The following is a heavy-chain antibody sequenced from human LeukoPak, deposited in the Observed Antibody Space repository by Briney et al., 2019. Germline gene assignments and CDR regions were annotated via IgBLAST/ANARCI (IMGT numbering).Heavy chain of an antibody. D-gene: IGHD2-21*01. J-gene: IGHJ4*02. Sequence: ASVKVSCKASGFTFSSYAMKWVRQAPGQGLEWMGRIIAILGKANYAQKFQGRVTITADKSTSTAYMELSSLRSEDTAVYYCAGDASNSLFDYWGQGTLVTVSS. CDR3: AGDASNSLFDY. CDR1: GFTFSSYA. CDR2: IIAILGKA. V-gene: IGHV1-69*04.